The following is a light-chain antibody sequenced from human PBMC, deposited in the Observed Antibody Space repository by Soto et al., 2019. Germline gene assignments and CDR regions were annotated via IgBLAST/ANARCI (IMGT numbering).Light chain of an antibody. V-gene: IGKV1-9*01. CDR3: QQINTYPFT. CDR1: HGISTY. Sequence: DIQLTQSPSFLSASVGDRVTITCRASHGISTYAAWYQQKLGKAPELLIYGASTLQSGVPSRFSGGGSGTEFTLTISSLQPEDFATYYCQQINTYPFTFGPGTKVDIK. J-gene: IGKJ3*01. CDR2: GAS.